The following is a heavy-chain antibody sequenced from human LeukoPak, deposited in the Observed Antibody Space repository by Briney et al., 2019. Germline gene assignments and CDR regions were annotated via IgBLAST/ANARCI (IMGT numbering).Heavy chain of an antibody. J-gene: IGHJ5*02. Sequence: GGSLRLSCAASGFTFSSYSMNWVRQAPGKGLEWVSSISSSSSYIYYADSVKGRFTISRDNAKNSLYLQMNSLRAEDTALYYCAKADYYGSGSYWWFDPWGQGTLVTVSS. CDR1: GFTFSSYS. V-gene: IGHV3-21*04. CDR2: ISSSSSYI. D-gene: IGHD3-10*01. CDR3: AKADYYGSGSYWWFDP.